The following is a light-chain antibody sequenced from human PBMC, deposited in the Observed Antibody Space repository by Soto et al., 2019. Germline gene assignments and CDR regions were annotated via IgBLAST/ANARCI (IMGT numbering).Light chain of an antibody. CDR1: NIGSKS. J-gene: IGLJ2*01. Sequence: SSELTQPPSVSVAPGKKARITCGGNNIGSKSVHWYQQKPGQAPVLVIYYDNDRPSGMPERFSGSNSGNTATLTISRVEAGDEADYYCQVWDSSSDLRGVFGGGTKLTVL. V-gene: IGLV3-21*04. CDR2: YDN. CDR3: QVWDSSSDLRGV.